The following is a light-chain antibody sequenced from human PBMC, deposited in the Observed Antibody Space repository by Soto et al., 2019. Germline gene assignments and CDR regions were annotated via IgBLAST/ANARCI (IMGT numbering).Light chain of an antibody. J-gene: IGLJ1*01. CDR1: SSDVGGYNY. Sequence: QAVVTQPASVSGSPGQSITISCTGTSSDVGGYNYVSWYQQHPGKAPKLMIYDVSNRPSGVSNRFPGSKSGNTASLTISGLQAEDEADYYCSSYTSSSTPCVFGTGTKLTVL. CDR3: SSYTSSSTPCV. CDR2: DVS. V-gene: IGLV2-14*01.